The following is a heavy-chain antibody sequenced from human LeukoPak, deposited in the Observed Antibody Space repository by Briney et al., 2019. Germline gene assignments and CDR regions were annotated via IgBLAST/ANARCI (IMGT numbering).Heavy chain of an antibody. CDR3: ARGYANQKPRRTRDTAQYYFDY. V-gene: IGHV4-34*01. CDR2: INHSGST. J-gene: IGHJ4*02. D-gene: IGHD2-8*01. Sequence: PSETLSLTCAVYGGSFSGYYWSWIRQPPGKGLEWIGEINHSGSTNYNTSLKSRVTISVDTSKNQFSLKLSSVTAADTAVYYCARGYANQKPRRTRDTAQYYFDYWGQGTLVTVSS. CDR1: GGSFSGYY.